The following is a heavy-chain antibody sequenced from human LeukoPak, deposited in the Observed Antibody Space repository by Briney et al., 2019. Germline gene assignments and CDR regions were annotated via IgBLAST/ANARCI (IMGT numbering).Heavy chain of an antibody. D-gene: IGHD3-22*01. Sequence: GSLRLSCAASGFTFSNAWMSWVRQAPGKGLEWIGEINHSGSTNYNPSLKSRVTISVDTSKNQFSLKLSSVTAADTAVYHCARGSYYYDSSGYYYGAYYYYMDVWGKGTTVTVSS. CDR1: GFTFSNAW. CDR3: ARGSYYYDSSGYYYGAYYYYMDV. V-gene: IGHV4-34*01. CDR2: INHSGST. J-gene: IGHJ6*03.